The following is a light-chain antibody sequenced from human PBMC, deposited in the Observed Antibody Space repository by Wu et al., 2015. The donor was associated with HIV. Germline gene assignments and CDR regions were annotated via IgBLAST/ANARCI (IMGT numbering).Light chain of an antibody. CDR2: RAS. J-gene: IGKJ4*01. CDR3: QQYNTYPLA. Sequence: DIQMTQSPSTLSAYVGDRVTITCRVSQSISNWLAWYQQKPGKAPEVLIYRASSLKSGVPSRFSGSGFGTEFTLTISCLQSEDFASYYCQQYNTYPLAFGGGTKVEIK. CDR1: QSISNW. V-gene: IGKV1-5*03.